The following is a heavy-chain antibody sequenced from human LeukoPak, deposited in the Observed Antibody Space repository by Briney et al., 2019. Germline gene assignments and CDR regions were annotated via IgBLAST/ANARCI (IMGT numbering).Heavy chain of an antibody. D-gene: IGHD2-15*01. J-gene: IGHJ4*02. V-gene: IGHV1-2*06. CDR1: GYTFTGYY. CDR3: ASAPEGWQEMEDY. CDR2: INPNSGGT. Sequence: ASVKVSCKASGYTFTGYYMHWVRQAPGQGLEWMGRINPNSGGTNYAQKFQGRVTMTRDTSISTAYMELSRLRSDDTAVYYYASAPEGWQEMEDYWGQGTLVTVSS.